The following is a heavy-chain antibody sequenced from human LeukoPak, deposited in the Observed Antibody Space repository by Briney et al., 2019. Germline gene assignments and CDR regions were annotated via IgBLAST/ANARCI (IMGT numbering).Heavy chain of an antibody. V-gene: IGHV3-23*01. CDR3: AKGSYYDSSGSFYFDY. J-gene: IGHJ4*02. CDR2: ISGSGDNT. Sequence: PGGSLRLSWAAFGFTFSSYAMSWVRQAPGKGLEWVSGISGSGDNTYYADSVKGRFTISRDNSKNTLYVQVNSLGTEDTAAYYCAKGSYYDSSGSFYFDYWGQGTLVTVSS. D-gene: IGHD3-22*01. CDR1: GFTFSSYA.